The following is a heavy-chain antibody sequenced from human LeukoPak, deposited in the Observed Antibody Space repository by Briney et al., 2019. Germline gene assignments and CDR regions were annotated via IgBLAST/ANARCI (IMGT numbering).Heavy chain of an antibody. CDR3: AKGSVPVVAMNAFEI. J-gene: IGHJ3*02. Sequence: GGSLRLSCAASGFTFSSYSMNWVRQAPGKGLEWVSSISGGSHYIYYADSVKGRFTISRDNAKNSLYLQMNSLRAEDTAVYYCAKGSVPVVAMNAFEIWGQGTMVTVSS. V-gene: IGHV3-21*04. CDR1: GFTFSSYS. CDR2: ISGGSHYI. D-gene: IGHD2-2*01.